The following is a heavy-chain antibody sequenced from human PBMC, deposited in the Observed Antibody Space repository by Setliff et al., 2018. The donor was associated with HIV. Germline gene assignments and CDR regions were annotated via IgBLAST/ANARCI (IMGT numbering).Heavy chain of an antibody. Sequence: GSLRLSCAASGFTFSDYPMNWVRQAPGKGLEWVSHIYPDSNNIDYTDSVKGRFTISRDNAKNSLYLQMNSLRAEDTAVYYCASSGSYGYWGQGTLVTVSS. CDR1: GFTFSDYP. CDR3: ASSGSYGY. V-gene: IGHV3-48*01. J-gene: IGHJ4*02. D-gene: IGHD1-26*01. CDR2: IYPDSNNI.